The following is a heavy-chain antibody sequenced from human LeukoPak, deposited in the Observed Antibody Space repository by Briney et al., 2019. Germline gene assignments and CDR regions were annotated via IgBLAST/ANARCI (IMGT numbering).Heavy chain of an antibody. CDR2: INHSGST. V-gene: IGHV4-34*01. CDR1: GGSFSGYY. J-gene: IGHJ4*02. Sequence: SETLSLTCAVYGGSFSGYYWSWIRQPPGKGLEWIGEINHSGSTNYNPSLKSRVTISVDTSKNQFSLKLSSVTAADTAVYYCARFGDSSGYILDYIDYWGQGTLVTVSS. CDR3: ARFGDSSGYILDYIDY. D-gene: IGHD3-22*01.